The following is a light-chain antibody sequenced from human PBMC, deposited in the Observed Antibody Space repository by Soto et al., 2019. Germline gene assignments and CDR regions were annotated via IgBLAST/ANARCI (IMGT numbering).Light chain of an antibody. J-gene: IGLJ2*01. Sequence: QSVLTQPASVSGSPGQSITISCTGTSSDVGVYNYVSWYQQHPGKAPKLMIYEVSNRPSGVSNRFSGSKSGNTASLTISGLQAEDEVDYYCSSYTSSNTLVFGGGTKLTVL. CDR3: SSYTSSNTLV. V-gene: IGLV2-14*01. CDR1: SSDVGVYNY. CDR2: EVS.